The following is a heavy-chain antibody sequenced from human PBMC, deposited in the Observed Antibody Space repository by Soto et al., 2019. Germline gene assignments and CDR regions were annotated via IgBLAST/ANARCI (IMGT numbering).Heavy chain of an antibody. CDR3: ARLHCDSPNCVPLDP. Sequence: QLQLQESGPGLVKPSETLSLTCTVSGGSIRDDTYYWGWIRQPPGKGLEWIGSIYYSGTSSYNPSLKSRVTMSVDTSKKQLSLRLSSVTAADTAVYYCARLHCDSPNCVPLDPWGQGTLVIVSS. V-gene: IGHV4-39*01. CDR2: IYYSGTS. D-gene: IGHD2-2*01. CDR1: GGSIRDDTYY. J-gene: IGHJ5*02.